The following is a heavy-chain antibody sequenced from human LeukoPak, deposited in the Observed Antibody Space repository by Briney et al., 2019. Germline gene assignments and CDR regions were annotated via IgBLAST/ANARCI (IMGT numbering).Heavy chain of an antibody. Sequence: GGSLRLSCAASGFTFSSYSMNWVRQAPGKGLEWVSYISSSSSTIYYAESVKGRFTISRDNAKNSLYLQMNSLRAEDTAVYYCASMIVATGDVDFDYWGQGTLVTVSS. CDR1: GFTFSSYS. J-gene: IGHJ4*02. CDR3: ASMIVATGDVDFDY. CDR2: ISSSSSTI. D-gene: IGHD5-12*01. V-gene: IGHV3-48*01.